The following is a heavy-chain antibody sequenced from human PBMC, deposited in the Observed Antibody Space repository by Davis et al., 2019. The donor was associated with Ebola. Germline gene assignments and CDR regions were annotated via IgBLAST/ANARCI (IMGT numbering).Heavy chain of an antibody. J-gene: IGHJ6*03. CDR3: AKDPLNYYYYMDV. V-gene: IGHV3-23*01. CDR2: ISGSGGST. Sequence: GESLKISCAASGFTFSSYAMSWVRQAPGKGLEWVSAISGSGGSTYYADSVKGRFTISRDNSKNTLYLQMNSLRAEDTAVYYCAKDPLNYYYYMDVWGKGTTVTVSS. CDR1: GFTFSSYA.